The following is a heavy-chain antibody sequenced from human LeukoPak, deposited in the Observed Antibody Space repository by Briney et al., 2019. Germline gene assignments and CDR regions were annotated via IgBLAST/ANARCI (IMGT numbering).Heavy chain of an antibody. J-gene: IGHJ5*02. CDR2: IRTKGNSYST. Sequence: GGSLRLSCAASGFTVSDHYMDWVRQAPGKGLEWVGRIRTKGNSYSTEYAASVKGRSTISRDDSKNSLYLQMNSLKTEDTAVYYCARVARGGFDPWGQGTLVTVSS. CDR1: GFTVSDHY. CDR3: ARVARGGFDP. V-gene: IGHV3-72*01.